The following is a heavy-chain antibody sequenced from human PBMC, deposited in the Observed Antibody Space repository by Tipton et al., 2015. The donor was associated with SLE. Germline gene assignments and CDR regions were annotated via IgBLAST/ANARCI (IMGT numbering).Heavy chain of an antibody. Sequence: SLRLSCAASGFTFSSYAMSWVRQAPGKGLECVASIKQDGSEELYVDSVKGRFTVSRDNAKNLLYLRMNSLRVEDTAMYYCARAVYWGQGTLVTVSS. CDR1: GFTFSSYA. J-gene: IGHJ4*02. CDR2: IKQDGSEE. V-gene: IGHV3-7*03. CDR3: ARAVY.